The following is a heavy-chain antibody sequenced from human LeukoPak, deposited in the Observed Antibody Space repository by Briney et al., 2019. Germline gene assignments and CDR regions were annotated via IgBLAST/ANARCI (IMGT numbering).Heavy chain of an antibody. CDR2: ISSSSSYI. Sequence: GGSLRLSCAASGFTFSSYSMNWVRQAPGKGLEWVSSISSSSSYIYYADSVKGRFTISRDNAKNSLYLQMNSLRAEDTAVYYCARASSGNYQRFDYWGQGTLVTVSS. CDR1: GFTFSSYS. J-gene: IGHJ4*02. D-gene: IGHD1-26*01. V-gene: IGHV3-21*01. CDR3: ARASSGNYQRFDY.